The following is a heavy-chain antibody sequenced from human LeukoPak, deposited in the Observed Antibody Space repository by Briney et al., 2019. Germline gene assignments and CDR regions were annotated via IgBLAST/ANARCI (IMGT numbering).Heavy chain of an antibody. D-gene: IGHD2-2*02. CDR2: ISGYNGNT. V-gene: IGHV1-18*01. Sequence: ASVKVSCKASGYTFTSYGISWVRQAPGQGLEWMGWISGYNGNTNYAQKLQGRVTMTTDTSTSTAYMELRSLRSDDTAVYYCARDGGSSTSCYTGSCAFDIWGQGTMVAVSS. CDR3: ARDGGSSTSCYTGSCAFDI. J-gene: IGHJ3*02. CDR1: GYTFTSYG.